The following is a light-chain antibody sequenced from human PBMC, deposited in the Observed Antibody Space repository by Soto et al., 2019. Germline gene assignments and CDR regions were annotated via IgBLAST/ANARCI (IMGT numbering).Light chain of an antibody. J-gene: IGKJ4*01. CDR1: QSISSY. Sequence: DIQMTQSPSSLSASVGDRVTITCRASQSISSYLNWYQQKPGKAPQLLIYAASSLQSGVPSRFSGSGSGTDFTLIISSLQPEDFATYYCQQSYSIPLTFGGGTKV. CDR3: QQSYSIPLT. CDR2: AAS. V-gene: IGKV1-39*01.